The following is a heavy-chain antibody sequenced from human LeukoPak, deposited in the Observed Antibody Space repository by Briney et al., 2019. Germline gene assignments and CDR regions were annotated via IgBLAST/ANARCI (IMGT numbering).Heavy chain of an antibody. CDR3: ERTSYDILTGYYPASRERYFDY. V-gene: IGHV1-18*04. CDR1: GYTFTSYG. Sequence: ASVKVSCKASGYTFTSYGISWVRQAPGQGLQWMGWISAYNGNPNYAQKLQGRVTMTTDTSTSTAYMELRSLRSDDTVVYYKERTSYDILTGYYPASRERYFDYWGQGTLVTVSS. J-gene: IGHJ4*02. D-gene: IGHD3-9*01. CDR2: ISAYNGNP.